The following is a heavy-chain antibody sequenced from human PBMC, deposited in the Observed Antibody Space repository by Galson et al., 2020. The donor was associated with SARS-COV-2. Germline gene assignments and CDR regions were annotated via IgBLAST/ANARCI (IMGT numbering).Heavy chain of an antibody. CDR1: GFTFSNYG. CDR3: AIPSRSYYIGDFDY. D-gene: IGHD3-10*01. J-gene: IGHJ4*02. CDR2: ILYDGTNK. Sequence: GGSLRLSCAASGFTFSNYGMHWVRQAPGKGLEWVAVILYDGTNKYYADSVKGRFTISRDNSKNTLYLQMNSLRTEDTAVYYCAIPSRSYYIGDFDYWGQGTLVTVSS. V-gene: IGHV3-30*03.